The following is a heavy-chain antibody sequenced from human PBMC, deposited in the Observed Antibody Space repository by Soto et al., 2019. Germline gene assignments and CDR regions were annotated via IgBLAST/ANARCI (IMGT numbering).Heavy chain of an antibody. J-gene: IGHJ6*02. CDR3: ASEGGYCSSTSCDKYYYYYGMDV. CDR1: GYTFTGYY. D-gene: IGHD2-2*02. CDR2: INPNSGGT. Sequence: ASVKVSCKASGYTFTGYYMHWVRQAPGQGLEWMGWINPNSGGTNYAQKFQGRVTMTRDTSISTAYMELSRLRSDDTAVYYCASEGGYCSSTSCDKYYYYYGMDVWGQGTTVTVSS. V-gene: IGHV1-2*02.